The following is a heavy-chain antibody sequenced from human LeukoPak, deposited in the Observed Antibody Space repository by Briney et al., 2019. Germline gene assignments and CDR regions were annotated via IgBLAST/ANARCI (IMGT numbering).Heavy chain of an antibody. CDR3: ASGPAAIRVWFEP. CDR2: ISTYNGDT. D-gene: IGHD2-2*02. Sequence: GASVKVSCKACGYTFTNYGIIWVRQAPGQGLEWMGWISTYNGDTNYAQKVQGRVTMTTDTSTSTAYMELSSLRSEDTAVYYCASGPAAIRVWFEPWGQGTLVTVSS. V-gene: IGHV1-18*01. CDR1: GYTFTNYG. J-gene: IGHJ5*02.